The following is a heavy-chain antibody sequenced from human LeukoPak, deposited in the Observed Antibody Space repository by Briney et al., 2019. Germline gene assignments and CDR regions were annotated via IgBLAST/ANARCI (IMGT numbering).Heavy chain of an antibody. Sequence: SQTLSLTCTVSGGSISSGGYYWSWIRQHPGKGLEWIGYIYYSGRTYYNPSPKSRVTISVDTSKNQLSLKLSSVTAADTAVYYCARADYDILTGLDYWGQGTLVTVSS. J-gene: IGHJ4*02. CDR1: GGSISSGGYY. CDR2: IYYSGRT. CDR3: ARADYDILTGLDY. D-gene: IGHD3-9*01. V-gene: IGHV4-31*03.